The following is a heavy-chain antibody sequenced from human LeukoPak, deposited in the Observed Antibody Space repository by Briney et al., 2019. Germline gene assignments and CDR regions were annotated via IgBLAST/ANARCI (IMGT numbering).Heavy chain of an antibody. Sequence: GASVKVSCKASGYTFTSYGISWVRQAPGQGLEWMGWINPNSGGTNYAQKFQGRVTMTRDTSISTAYMELSRLRSDDTAVYYCARSITMFGVGIDYWGQGTLVTVSS. V-gene: IGHV1-2*02. CDR1: GYTFTSYG. D-gene: IGHD3-3*01. J-gene: IGHJ4*02. CDR2: INPNSGGT. CDR3: ARSITMFGVGIDY.